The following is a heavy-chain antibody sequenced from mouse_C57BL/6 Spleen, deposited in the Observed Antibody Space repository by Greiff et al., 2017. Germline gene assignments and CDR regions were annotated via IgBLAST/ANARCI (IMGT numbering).Heavy chain of an antibody. Sequence: EVQLQQSGPELVKPGASVKMSCKASGYTFTDYNMHWVKQSHGKSLEWIGYINPNNGGTSYNQKFKGKATLTVNKSSSTAYMWLRSLTSEDSAVYYCARGDYDEAWFAYWGQGTLVTVSA. J-gene: IGHJ3*01. D-gene: IGHD2-4*01. V-gene: IGHV1-22*01. CDR2: INPNNGGT. CDR1: GYTFTDYN. CDR3: ARGDYDEAWFAY.